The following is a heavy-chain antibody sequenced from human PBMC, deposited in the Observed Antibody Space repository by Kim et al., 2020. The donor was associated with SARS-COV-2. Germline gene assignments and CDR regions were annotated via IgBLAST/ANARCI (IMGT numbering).Heavy chain of an antibody. D-gene: IGHD3-16*01. J-gene: IGHJ6*02. CDR2: IIPIFGTA. CDR1: GGTFSSYA. CDR3: ARVRGAYYYYYGMDV. Sequence: SVKVSCKASGGTFSSYAISWVRQAPGQGLEWMGGIIPIFGTANYAQKFQGRVTITADESTSTAYMELSSLRSEDTAVYYCARVRGAYYYYYGMDVWGQGTTVTVSS. V-gene: IGHV1-69*13.